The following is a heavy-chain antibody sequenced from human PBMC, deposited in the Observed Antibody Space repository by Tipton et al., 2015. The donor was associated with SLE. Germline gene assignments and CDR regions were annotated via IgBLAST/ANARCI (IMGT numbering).Heavy chain of an antibody. CDR2: IYYSGST. CDR3: ARAGAPYTILEGAMDV. CDR1: GGSISRYY. D-gene: IGHD3-10*01. Sequence: TLSLTCTVSGGSISRYYWSWIRQPPGKGLEWIGYIYYSGSTKYNPSLKSRVTISVDTSKNQFSLKLSSVTAADTAVYYCARAGAPYTILEGAMDVWGKGTTVTVSS. V-gene: IGHV4-59*08. J-gene: IGHJ6*03.